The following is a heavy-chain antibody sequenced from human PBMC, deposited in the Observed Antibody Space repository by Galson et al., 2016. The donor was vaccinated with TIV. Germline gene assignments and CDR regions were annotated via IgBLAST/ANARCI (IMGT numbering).Heavy chain of an antibody. J-gene: IGHJ4*02. CDR2: INPIFGTA. V-gene: IGHV1-69*06. CDR3: ARGGGYSFGSGSSYFDY. Sequence: SGKVSCKASGGIFSNFVISWVRQAPGQGLEWMGSINPIFGTANYAQKFQGRVTITADTSTSTFYMDLSSLRSEDTAIYYCARGGGYSFGSGSSYFDYWGQGSLVTVSS. D-gene: IGHD3-10*01. CDR1: GGIFSNFV.